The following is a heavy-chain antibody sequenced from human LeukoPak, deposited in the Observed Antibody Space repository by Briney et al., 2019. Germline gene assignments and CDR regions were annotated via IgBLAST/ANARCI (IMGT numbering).Heavy chain of an antibody. Sequence: GASVTVSCKASGGTFSSYAISWVRQAPGQGLEWMGGIIPIFGTANYAQKFQGRVTITADESTSTAYMELSSLRSEDTAVYYCAREEHYYDSSGYYADYWGQGTLVTVSS. CDR1: GGTFSSYA. D-gene: IGHD3-22*01. CDR2: IIPIFGTA. V-gene: IGHV1-69*13. CDR3: AREEHYYDSSGYYADY. J-gene: IGHJ4*02.